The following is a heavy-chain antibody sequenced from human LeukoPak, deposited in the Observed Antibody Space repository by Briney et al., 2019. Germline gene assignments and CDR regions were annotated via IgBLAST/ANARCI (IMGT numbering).Heavy chain of an antibody. D-gene: IGHD2-8*01. J-gene: IGHJ4*02. V-gene: IGHV4-4*02. Sequence: PSGTLSLTCAVSGGSIDTNNWWTWVRQTPQKGLEWIGEIYHSGSTNYNPSLKSRVTISVDTSKNQFSLRVTSATAADTAVYYCARMVYGDGWNRYYFDYWGQGALVTVSS. CDR2: IYHSGST. CDR1: GGSIDTNNW. CDR3: ARMVYGDGWNRYYFDY.